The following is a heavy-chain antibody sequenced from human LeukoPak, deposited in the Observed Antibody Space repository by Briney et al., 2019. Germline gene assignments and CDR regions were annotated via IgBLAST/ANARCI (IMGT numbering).Heavy chain of an antibody. J-gene: IGHJ4*02. D-gene: IGHD2-21*02. Sequence: ASVKVSCKASGGTFSSYAISWVRQAPGQGLERMGRIIPIFGIANYAQKFQGRVTITADKSTSTAYMELSSLRSEDTAVYYCARGLRAYCGGDCYSIDYWGQGTLVTVSS. V-gene: IGHV1-69*04. CDR3: ARGLRAYCGGDCYSIDY. CDR2: IIPIFGIA. CDR1: GGTFSSYA.